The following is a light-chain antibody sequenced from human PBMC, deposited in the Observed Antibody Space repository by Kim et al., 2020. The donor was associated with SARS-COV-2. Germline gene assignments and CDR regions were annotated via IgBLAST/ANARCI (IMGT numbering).Light chain of an antibody. CDR3: SSYIRGSTNYV. CDR1: SSDVRGYKY. CDR2: EVD. J-gene: IGLJ1*01. V-gene: IGLV2-14*01. Sequence: SITISCTGSSSDVRGYKYVTWYQQHPGKAPKLVIYEVDNRPSGVSIRFSGSKSGNTASLTISGLQAEDEADYYCSSYIRGSTNYVFGTGTKVTVL.